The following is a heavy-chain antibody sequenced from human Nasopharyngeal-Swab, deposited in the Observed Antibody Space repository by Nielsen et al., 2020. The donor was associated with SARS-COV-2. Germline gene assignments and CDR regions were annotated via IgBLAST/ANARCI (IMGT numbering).Heavy chain of an antibody. D-gene: IGHD5-12*01. Sequence: ASVKVSCKASGYTFTSYGISWVRQAPGQGLEWMGWISGYNGNTNYAQKLQGRVTMTTDTSTTTAYMELRSLRSDDTAVYYCARRADSGYDLGGDYWGQGTLLTVSS. CDR2: ISGYNGNT. J-gene: IGHJ4*02. CDR3: ARRADSGYDLGGDY. CDR1: GYTFTSYG. V-gene: IGHV1-18*01.